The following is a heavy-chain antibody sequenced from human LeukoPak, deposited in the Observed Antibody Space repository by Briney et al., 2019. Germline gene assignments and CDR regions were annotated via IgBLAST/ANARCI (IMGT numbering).Heavy chain of an antibody. D-gene: IGHD2-2*01. CDR3: TRWRTTSWLDY. V-gene: IGHV3-49*04. CDR1: GFTFSSYA. J-gene: IGHJ4*02. Sequence: QPGGSLRLSCAASGFTFSSYAMSWVRQAPGTGLACIGSIGTKSDGERTEYAASVKGRFTISRDDSKSIAYLQMNSLETEDTGMYYCTRWRTTSWLDYWGQGTLVTVSS. CDR2: IGTKSDGERT.